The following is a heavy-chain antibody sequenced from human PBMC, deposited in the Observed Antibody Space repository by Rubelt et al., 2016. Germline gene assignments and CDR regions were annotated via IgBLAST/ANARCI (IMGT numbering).Heavy chain of an antibody. V-gene: IGHV1-18*01. Sequence: VQLVQSGAEVKKPGASVKVSCKASGYTFTSYGISWVRPAPGQGLEWMGWISDYKGNTNYAQKLQGRVTMTTNTSTSTAYMERRSLRSDDTAVYYCARDPYGDRHHDYWGQGTLVTVSS. CDR2: ISDYKGNT. CDR3: ARDPYGDRHHDY. J-gene: IGHJ4*02. CDR1: GYTFTSYG. D-gene: IGHD4-17*01.